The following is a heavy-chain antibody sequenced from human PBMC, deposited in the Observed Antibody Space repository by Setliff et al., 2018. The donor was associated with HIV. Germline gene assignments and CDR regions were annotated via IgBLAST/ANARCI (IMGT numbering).Heavy chain of an antibody. Sequence: ASVKVSCKTSGYAFSDYSIHGVRQAPGQGLEWVGRINPDSRGTNYAQTFQGRVTMTRDTSANTAYMELSRLRSDDTAVFYCARGVKGIATTGKYYFDYWGQGTLVTVPQ. CDR1: GYAFSDYS. J-gene: IGHJ4*02. V-gene: IGHV1-2*06. CDR3: ARGVKGIATTGKYYFDY. CDR2: INPDSRGT. D-gene: IGHD6-13*01.